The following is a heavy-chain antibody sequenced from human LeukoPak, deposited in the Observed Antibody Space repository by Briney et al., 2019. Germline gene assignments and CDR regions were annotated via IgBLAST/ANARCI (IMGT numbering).Heavy chain of an antibody. V-gene: IGHV3-7*04. D-gene: IGHD6-19*01. CDR3: ARAKAVPSYYYYGMDV. Sequence: GGSLRLSCAASGFTFSSYWMSWVRQAPGKGLEWVANIKQDGSEKYYVDSVKGRFTISRDNAKNSLYLQMNSLRAEDTAVYYCARAKAVPSYYYYGMDVWGKGTTVTVSS. CDR2: IKQDGSEK. J-gene: IGHJ6*04. CDR1: GFTFSSYW.